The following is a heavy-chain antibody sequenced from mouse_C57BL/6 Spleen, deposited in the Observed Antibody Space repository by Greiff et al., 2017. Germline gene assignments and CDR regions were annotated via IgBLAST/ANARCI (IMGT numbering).Heavy chain of an antibody. CDR1: GYTFTSYW. CDR2: IHPNSGST. D-gene: IGHD2-2*01. Sequence: QVQLQQPGAELVKPGASVKLSCKASGYTFTSYWMHWVKQRPGQGLEWIGMIHPNSGSTNYNEKFKSKATLTVDNSSSTAYMQLSSLTSEDSAVYYCARSSGYHYYAMDYWGQGTSVTVSS. J-gene: IGHJ4*01. CDR3: ARSSGYHYYAMDY. V-gene: IGHV1-64*01.